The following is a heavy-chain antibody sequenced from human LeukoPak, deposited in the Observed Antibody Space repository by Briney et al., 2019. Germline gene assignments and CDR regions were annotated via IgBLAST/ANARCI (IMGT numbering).Heavy chain of an antibody. CDR2: IYKDDTT. V-gene: IGHV3-53*01. D-gene: IGHD6-13*01. CDR3: AREPSFRYSSTGYFDF. J-gene: IGHJ4*02. CDR1: GFTFSSYS. Sequence: GGSLRLSCAASGFTFSSYSMNWVRQAPEKGLEWVSLIYKDDTTYYADSVKGRFTISRDNSENTLHLQMNSLRAEDTAVYYCAREPSFRYSSTGYFDFWGQGTLVTVSS.